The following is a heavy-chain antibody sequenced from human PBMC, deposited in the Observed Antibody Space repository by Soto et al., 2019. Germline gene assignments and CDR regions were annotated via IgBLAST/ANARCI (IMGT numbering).Heavy chain of an antibody. CDR3: ARYFRTLGWLLEWFDT. CDR1: GGSISSSSYY. CDR2: IYYSGST. D-gene: IGHD3-3*01. V-gene: IGHV4-39*01. J-gene: IGHJ5*02. Sequence: PSETLSLTCTVSGGSISSSSYYWGWIRQPPGKGLEWIGSIYYSGSTYYNPSLKSRVTISVDTSKNQFSLKLSSVTAADTAVYSGARYFRTLGWLLEWFDTWGQGTLVTVSS.